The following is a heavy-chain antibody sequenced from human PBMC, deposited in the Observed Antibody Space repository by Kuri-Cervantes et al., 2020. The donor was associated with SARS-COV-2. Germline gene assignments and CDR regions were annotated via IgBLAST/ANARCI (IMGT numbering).Heavy chain of an antibody. CDR3: AREGIAANLNFDY. J-gene: IGHJ4*02. V-gene: IGHV3-30-3*01. D-gene: IGHD6-13*01. CDR2: ISYDGSNK. CDR1: GFTFSSYA. Sequence: GGSLRLSCAASGFTFSSYAMHWVRQAPGKGLEWVAVISYDGSNKYSAHSVKGRFTISRDNSKNTLYLQMNSLRAEDTAVYYCAREGIAANLNFDYWGQGTLVTVSS.